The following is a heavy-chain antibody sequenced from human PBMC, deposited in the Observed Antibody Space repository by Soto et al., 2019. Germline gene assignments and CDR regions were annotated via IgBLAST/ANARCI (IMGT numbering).Heavy chain of an antibody. D-gene: IGHD3-10*01. J-gene: IGHJ6*02. Sequence: ASVKVSCKASVYTFTSYGISWVRQAPGQGLEWMGWISAYNGNTNYAQKLQGRVTMTTDTSTSTAYMELRSLRSDDTAVYHCARVSLVRGVSSAMDVWGQGTTVTVSS. CDR1: VYTFTSYG. V-gene: IGHV1-18*04. CDR3: ARVSLVRGVSSAMDV. CDR2: ISAYNGNT.